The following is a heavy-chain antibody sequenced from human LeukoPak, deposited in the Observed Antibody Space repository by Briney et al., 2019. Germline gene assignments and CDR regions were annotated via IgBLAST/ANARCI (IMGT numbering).Heavy chain of an antibody. J-gene: IGHJ5*02. CDR1: GGTFSSYA. CDR3: ARDRRENIAAPPGWFDP. Sequence: GASVKVSCEASGGTFSSYAISWVRQAPGQGLEWMGRIIPIFGTSNYAQKFQGRVTITADESTSTAYMELSRLRSEDTAVYHCARDRRENIAAPPGWFDPWGQGTLVTVSS. D-gene: IGHD6-6*01. V-gene: IGHV1-69*13. CDR2: IIPIFGTS.